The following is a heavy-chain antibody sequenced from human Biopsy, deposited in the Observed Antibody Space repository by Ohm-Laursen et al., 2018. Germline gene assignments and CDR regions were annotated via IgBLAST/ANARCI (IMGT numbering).Heavy chain of an antibody. CDR3: ARLNSGTYDASDL. J-gene: IGHJ3*01. CDR1: GFAFNLYE. D-gene: IGHD1-26*01. CDR2: IYGGSPV. V-gene: IGHV3-48*03. Sequence: SLRLSCAASGFAFNLYEMNWVRQAPGKGMEWISYIYGGSPVSYADSVKGRFTISRDNAQNSLYLHMNSLRAEDTAVYYCARLNSGTYDASDLWGQGTMVIVSS.